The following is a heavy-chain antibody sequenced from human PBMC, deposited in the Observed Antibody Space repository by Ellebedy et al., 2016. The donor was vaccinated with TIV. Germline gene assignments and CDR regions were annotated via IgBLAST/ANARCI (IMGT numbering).Heavy chain of an antibody. CDR3: ARGRRDNWSSYLFDH. Sequence: AASVKVSCKASGYTFASYDINWVRQAKGQGREGMGWMNPKSGNTGYAQKFQGRVTMSRNTSISTAFMELSSLRSEDTAVYYCARGRRDNWSSYLFDHWGQGTLVPVSS. V-gene: IGHV1-8*01. J-gene: IGHJ4*02. CDR1: GYTFASYD. D-gene: IGHD1-1*01. CDR2: MNPKSGNT.